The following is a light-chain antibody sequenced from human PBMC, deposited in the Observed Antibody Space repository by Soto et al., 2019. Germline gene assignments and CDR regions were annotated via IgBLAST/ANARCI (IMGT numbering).Light chain of an antibody. CDR3: QSYDNILSGPL. J-gene: IGLJ3*02. V-gene: IGLV1-40*01. Sequence: QSVLTQPPSVSGAPGQTITISCTGSSSIVGANYDVHWYQVLPGAGPRLLIYKNNNRPSGVPDRFSGSKSGTSASLAITGLRAQDEADYYCQSYDNILSGPLFGGGTKLTVL. CDR1: SSIVGANYD. CDR2: KNN.